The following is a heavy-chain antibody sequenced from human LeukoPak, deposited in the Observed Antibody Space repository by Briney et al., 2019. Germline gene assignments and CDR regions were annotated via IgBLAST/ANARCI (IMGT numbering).Heavy chain of an antibody. D-gene: IGHD3-22*01. Sequence: GGSLRLSCVGSGFSLSGYGIHWVRQAPGKGLEWVAVVSYDGGHKYYADSVKGRFTISRDTSSDTVSLQMNSLRVEDTAVYYCARDRINMMVLGHDSGLDFWGQGTLVTVSS. CDR3: ARDRINMMVLGHDSGLDF. CDR2: VSYDGGHK. J-gene: IGHJ4*02. CDR1: GFSLSGYG. V-gene: IGHV3-30*03.